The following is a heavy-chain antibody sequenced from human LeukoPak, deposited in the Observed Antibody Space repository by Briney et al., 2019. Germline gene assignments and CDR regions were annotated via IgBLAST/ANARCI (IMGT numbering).Heavy chain of an antibody. CDR3: AKPSNYYDSSGYHWDY. D-gene: IGHD3-22*01. Sequence: GGSLRLSCAASGFTFSSYAMHWVRQAPGKGLEWVSAISGSGGSTYYADSVKGRFTISRDNSKNTLYLQMNSLRAEDTAVYYCAKPSNYYDSSGYHWDYWGQEPWSPSPQ. CDR2: ISGSGGST. J-gene: IGHJ4*01. CDR1: GFTFSSYA. V-gene: IGHV3-23*01.